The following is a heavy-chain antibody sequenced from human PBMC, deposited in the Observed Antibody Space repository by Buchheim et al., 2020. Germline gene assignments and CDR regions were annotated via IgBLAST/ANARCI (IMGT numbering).Heavy chain of an antibody. Sequence: QVQLVESGGGVVQPGRSLRLSCAASGFTFSSYAMHWVRQAPGKGLEWVAVISYDGSNKYYADSVKGRFTISSDNSKNTLYLQMNSLRAEDTAVYYCARSYDFWSGYYDFDYWGQGTL. J-gene: IGHJ4*02. D-gene: IGHD3-3*01. V-gene: IGHV3-30*04. CDR3: ARSYDFWSGYYDFDY. CDR1: GFTFSSYA. CDR2: ISYDGSNK.